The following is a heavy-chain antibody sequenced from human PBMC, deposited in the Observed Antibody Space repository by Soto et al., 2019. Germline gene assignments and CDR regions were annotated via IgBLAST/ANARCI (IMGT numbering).Heavy chain of an antibody. CDR2: MNPNSGNT. D-gene: IGHD3-3*01. CDR1: GYTFTSYD. V-gene: IGHV1-8*01. Sequence: QVQLVQSGAEVKKPGASVKVSCKASGYTFTSYDINWVRQATGQGLEWMGWMNPNSGNTGYAQKFQGRVTMTRNTYISTAYKELSRLRSEDTAVYYCARIRFLEWDDAFDIWGQGTMVTVSS. CDR3: ARIRFLEWDDAFDI. J-gene: IGHJ3*02.